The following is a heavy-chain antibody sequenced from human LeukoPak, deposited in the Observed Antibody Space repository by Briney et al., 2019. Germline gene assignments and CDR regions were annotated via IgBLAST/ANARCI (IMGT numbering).Heavy chain of an antibody. CDR1: GNYW. D-gene: IGHD2/OR15-2a*01. Sequence: GGSLRLSCAASGNYWMHWVRQAPGKGLVWVSHINSDGRWTSYADSVKGRFTISKDNAKNTVYLQMNSLRAEDTAVYYCVSFYETYWGRGTLVTVSS. J-gene: IGHJ4*02. V-gene: IGHV3-74*01. CDR3: VSFYETY. CDR2: INSDGRWT.